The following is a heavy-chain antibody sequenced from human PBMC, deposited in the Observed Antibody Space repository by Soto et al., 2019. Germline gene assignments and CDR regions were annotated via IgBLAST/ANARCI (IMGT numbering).Heavy chain of an antibody. V-gene: IGHV3-11*01. CDR1: GFTFSDYY. J-gene: IGHJ4*02. CDR2: ISGSGSTT. CDR3: ARSSLTYFEF. Sequence: GGSLRLSCTASGFTFSDYYMSWIRQAPGKGLGWLAYISGSGSTTYYTDSAKGRFAISRDNARTSLYLQINSLRVEDSAVYYCARSSLTYFEFWGQGTLVTVSS.